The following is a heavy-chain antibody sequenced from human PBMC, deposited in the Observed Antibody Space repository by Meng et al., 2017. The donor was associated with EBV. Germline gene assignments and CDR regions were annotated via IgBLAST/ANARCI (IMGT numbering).Heavy chain of an antibody. D-gene: IGHD1/OR15-1a*01. CDR2: IIPAGGNT. J-gene: IGHJ4*02. CDR1: GYALTSYY. Sequence: QWQLWQGGAGLMMPGASVKASCKASGYALTSYYLHWVRQAPGQGLEWMGIIIPAGGNTNYAQKFRGRFTMTRDTSTSTVYMDLSILTSEDTAVYYCVRELVGGTFDYWGQGTLVTVSS. V-gene: IGHV1-46*01. CDR3: VRELVGGTFDY.